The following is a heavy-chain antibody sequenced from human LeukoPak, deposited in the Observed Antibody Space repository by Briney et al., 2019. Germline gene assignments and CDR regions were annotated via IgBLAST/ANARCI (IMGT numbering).Heavy chain of an antibody. CDR3: ARPAGYCSSTSCYYDWYSDL. D-gene: IGHD2-2*01. CDR2: IYTSGST. V-gene: IGHV4-4*09. Sequence: PSETLSLTCTVSGGSISSYYWSWIRQPPGKGLEWIGYIYTSGSTNYNPSLKSRVTISVETSKNQFSLKMSTVTAADTAVYYCARPAGYCSSTSCYYDWYSDLWGRGTLVTVSS. CDR1: GGSISSYY. J-gene: IGHJ2*01.